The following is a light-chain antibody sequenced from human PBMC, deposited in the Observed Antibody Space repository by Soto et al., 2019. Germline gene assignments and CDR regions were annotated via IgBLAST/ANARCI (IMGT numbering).Light chain of an antibody. J-gene: IGKJ5*01. V-gene: IGKV3-15*01. CDR2: GAS. CDR3: QQYNNWPIT. CDR1: QSVSSN. Sequence: EIVMTQSPATLSVSPGERATVSCRAGQSVSSNLAWYQQKPGQAPRLLIYGASTRATGIPATFSGSGSGTEFTLTISSLQSEDFAVYYCQQYNNWPITFGQGTRLEIK.